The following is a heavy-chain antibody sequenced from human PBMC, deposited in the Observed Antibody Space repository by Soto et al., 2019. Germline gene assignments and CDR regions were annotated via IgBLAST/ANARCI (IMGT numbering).Heavy chain of an antibody. CDR1: GDTFNFYS. V-gene: IGHV1-69*02. Sequence: QVQLVQSGAEVKRPGSSVKVSCKASGDTFNFYSINWVRQAPGLGLEWMGRVNPIVSMSNYAQKFQGSVTMSADKSTSTAYMELSSVRSEDTAIYYGASSYGSGYRAFDYWGQGALVTVSS. CDR3: ASSYGSGYRAFDY. CDR2: VNPIVSMS. D-gene: IGHD3-10*01. J-gene: IGHJ4*02.